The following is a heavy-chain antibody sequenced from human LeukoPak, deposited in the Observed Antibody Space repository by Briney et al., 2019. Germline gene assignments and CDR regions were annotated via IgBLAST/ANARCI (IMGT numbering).Heavy chain of an antibody. CDR3: ARDLMGIAYRGAFYY. CDR1: GGSFSGYY. CDR2: ISSSGSTI. D-gene: IGHD6-13*01. Sequence: LSLTCAVYGGSFSGYYWGWIRQAPGKGLEWVSYISSSGSTIYYADSVKGRFTISRDNAKNSLYLQMNSLRAEDTAVYYCARDLMGIAYRGAFYYWGQGTLVTVSS. V-gene: IGHV3-11*01. J-gene: IGHJ4*02.